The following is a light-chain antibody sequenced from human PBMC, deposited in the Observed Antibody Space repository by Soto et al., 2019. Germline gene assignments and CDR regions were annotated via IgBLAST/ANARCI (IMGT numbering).Light chain of an antibody. CDR1: TGDVGAYNF. CDR3: CSYAGSFTFV. CDR2: DAS. J-gene: IGLJ3*02. V-gene: IGLV2-11*01. Sequence: QSVLTQPRSVSGSPGQSVTISCTGTTGDVGAYNFVSWYQQHPGKAPKLMIYDASKRPSGVPDRFSASKSGNTASLTISGLQAEDEADYYCCSYAGSFTFVFGGGTKVTVL.